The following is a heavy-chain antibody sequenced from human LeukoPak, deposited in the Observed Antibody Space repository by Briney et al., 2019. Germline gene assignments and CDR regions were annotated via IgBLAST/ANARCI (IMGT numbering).Heavy chain of an antibody. CDR3: ARAPRSSGYFDY. J-gene: IGHJ4*02. CDR2: INHSGST. Sequence: PSETLSLTCAVYGGAFSGYYWSWLRQPPGKGLEWIGEINHSGSTNYNPSLKSRVTISVDTSKNQFSLKLSSVTAADTAVYYCARAPRSSGYFDYWGQGTLVTVSS. V-gene: IGHV4-34*01. CDR1: GGAFSGYY. D-gene: IGHD3-22*01.